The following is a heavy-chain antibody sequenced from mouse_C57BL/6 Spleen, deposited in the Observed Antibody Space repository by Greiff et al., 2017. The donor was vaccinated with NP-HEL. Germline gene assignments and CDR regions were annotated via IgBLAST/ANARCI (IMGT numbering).Heavy chain of an antibody. CDR2: IDPEDGET. D-gene: IGHD1-1*01. J-gene: IGHJ4*01. CDR1: GFNIKDYY. V-gene: IGHV14-2*01. CDR3: ARGLTTVVATRDYYAMDY. Sequence: EVQGVESGAELVKPGASVKLSCTASGFNIKDYYMHWVKQRTEQGLEWIGRIDPEDGETKYAPKFQGKATITADTSSNTAYLQLSSLTSEDTAVYYCARGLTTVVATRDYYAMDYWGQGTSVTVSS.